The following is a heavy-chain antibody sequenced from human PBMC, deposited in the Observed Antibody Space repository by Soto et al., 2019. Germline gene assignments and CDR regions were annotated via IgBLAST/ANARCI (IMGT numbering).Heavy chain of an antibody. CDR2: ISGIDGSP. CDR1: GFTFSSYA. Sequence: GGSLRLSCAASGFTFSSYAMSWVRQAPGKGLEWVSAISGIDGSPYYADSVKGRFTISRDNSKNTLYLQMKTLRAEDTAVYYCAKDPGYYDFWSGYADYWGQEPWSPSPQ. D-gene: IGHD3-3*01. J-gene: IGHJ4*01. V-gene: IGHV3-23*01. CDR3: AKDPGYYDFWSGYADY.